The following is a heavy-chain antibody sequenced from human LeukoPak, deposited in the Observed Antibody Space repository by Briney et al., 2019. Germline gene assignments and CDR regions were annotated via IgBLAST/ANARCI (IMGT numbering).Heavy chain of an antibody. CDR3: ARQWTTVTKDAFDI. V-gene: IGHV4-34*01. Sequence: SETLSLTCAVYGGSFSGYYWSWIRQPPGKGLEWIGEINHSGSTNYNPSLKSRVTISVDTSKNQSSLKLSSVTAADTAVYYCARQWTTVTKDAFDIWGQGTMVTVSS. J-gene: IGHJ3*02. CDR2: INHSGST. D-gene: IGHD4-17*01. CDR1: GGSFSGYY.